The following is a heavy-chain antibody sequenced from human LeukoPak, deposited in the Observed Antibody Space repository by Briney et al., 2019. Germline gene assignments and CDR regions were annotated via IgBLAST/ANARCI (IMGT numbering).Heavy chain of an antibody. CDR2: ISGSDGGT. Sequence: GGSLRLSCAASGFTFSSCGMTWVRQAPGKGLEWVSSISGSDGGTYYADSVKGRFTISRDNAKNTLYLQMNCLRAEDTAVYYCLRDLNWSLDQWGQGTLVTVSS. CDR3: LRDLNWSLDQ. D-gene: IGHD1-20*01. CDR1: GFTFSSCG. V-gene: IGHV3-23*01. J-gene: IGHJ4*02.